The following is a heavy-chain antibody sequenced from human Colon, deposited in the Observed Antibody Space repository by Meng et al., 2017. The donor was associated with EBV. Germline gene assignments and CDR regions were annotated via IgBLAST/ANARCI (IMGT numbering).Heavy chain of an antibody. CDR1: GFTFTNSA. D-gene: IGHD3-10*01. Sequence: LVPYGDGVMKPGDSWKVLCKTSGFTFTNSAKHWVRQAPEQRLEWMGWINAGNGNTKHSPKFQGRVPITRDTSASTAYMELSSLRTEDTAAYYCARDQGAWFGEAPRFDYWGQGTLVTVSS. J-gene: IGHJ4*02. CDR3: ARDQGAWFGEAPRFDY. CDR2: INAGNGNT. V-gene: IGHV1-3*01.